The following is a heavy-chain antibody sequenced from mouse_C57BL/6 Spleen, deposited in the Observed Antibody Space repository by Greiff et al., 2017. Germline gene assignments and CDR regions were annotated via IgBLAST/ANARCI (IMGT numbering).Heavy chain of an antibody. J-gene: IGHJ2*01. Sequence: VPLQQSGGEPVKPGDSVKLSCKPSRYAFRSYWMNWVKQRPGRGLELVGPIYPGDGDTNYGSKFKGKATMTADKSSSTAYMQLSSLTSEDSAVYFCARDRICGFDYWGQGTTLTVS. CDR1: RYAFRSYW. CDR3: ARDRICGFDY. V-gene: IGHV1-80*01. CDR2: IYPGDGDT.